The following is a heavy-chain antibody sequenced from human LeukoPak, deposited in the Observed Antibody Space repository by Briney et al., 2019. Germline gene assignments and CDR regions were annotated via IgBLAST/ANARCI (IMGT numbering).Heavy chain of an antibody. D-gene: IGHD3-9*01. CDR1: GGTFSGYA. Sequence: SVKVSCKASGGTFSGYAISWVRQAPGQGLEWMGGIIPIFGTANYAQKFQGRVTITADESTSTAYMELSSLRSEDTAVYYCTRVRYDILTGYPNPDYYYYYYMDVWGKGTTVTVSS. V-gene: IGHV1-69*13. CDR2: IIPIFGTA. CDR3: TRVRYDILTGYPNPDYYYYYYMDV. J-gene: IGHJ6*03.